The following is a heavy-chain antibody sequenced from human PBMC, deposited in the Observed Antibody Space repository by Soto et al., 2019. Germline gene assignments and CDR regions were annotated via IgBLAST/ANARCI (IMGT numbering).Heavy chain of an antibody. CDR3: VKGSDVARQELDR. CDR1: GFTFSNFG. V-gene: IGHV3-30*18. Sequence: QVQLVESGGGVVQPGRSPRLSCAASGFTFSNFGMHWVRQAPGKGLEWVAAISSDGGDKYYSHSVKDRFTVSRDNSRNTLFLQMNSLRVEDTAVYYCVKGSDVARQELDRWGQGILVTVSS. J-gene: IGHJ5*02. CDR2: ISSDGGDK. D-gene: IGHD2-15*01.